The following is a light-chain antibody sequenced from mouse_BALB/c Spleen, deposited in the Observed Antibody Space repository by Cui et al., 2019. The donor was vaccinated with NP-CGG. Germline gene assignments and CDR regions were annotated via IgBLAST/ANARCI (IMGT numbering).Light chain of an antibody. CDR1: PGDGTTSNY. V-gene: IGLV1*01. J-gene: IGLJ1*01. CDR2: GTN. Sequence: QAVATQESALTTSPGETVTLTCRSIPGDGTTSNYANWVQEKPDHLFTGLIGGTNNRAPGVPARFSGSLIGDKAALTITGAQTEDEAIYFCALWYSNHWVFGGGTKLTVL. CDR3: ALWYSNHWV.